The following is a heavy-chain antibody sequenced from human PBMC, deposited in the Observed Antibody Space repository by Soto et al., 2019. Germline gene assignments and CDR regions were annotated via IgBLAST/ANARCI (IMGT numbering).Heavy chain of an antibody. Sequence: QVQLQESGPGLVKPSETLSLTCTVSGGSISSYYWSWIRQPPGKGLEWIGYIYYSGSTNYNPSLKSRFTISVDTSKNQYCLKLSSETAADTAVYYCARVWGGAFDIWGQGTMVTGSS. CDR2: IYYSGST. V-gene: IGHV4-59*01. D-gene: IGHD3-10*01. CDR3: ARVWGGAFDI. J-gene: IGHJ3*02. CDR1: GGSISSYY.